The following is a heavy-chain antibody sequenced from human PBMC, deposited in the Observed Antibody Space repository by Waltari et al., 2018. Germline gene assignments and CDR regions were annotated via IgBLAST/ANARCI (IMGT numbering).Heavy chain of an antibody. Sequence: EVQLVASGGGSVQPGGSLRLSCAASGMTFSNYWINWVRQAPGKGLEWVANIKQDGSEKNYVDSVEGRFSISRDNAQNSLYLQMNSLRAEDTAIYYWVTGLTTVTAKDYFDHWGQGALVTVSS. D-gene: IGHD4-17*01. V-gene: IGHV3-7*01. CDR1: GMTFSNYW. CDR3: VTGLTTVTAKDYFDH. CDR2: IKQDGSEK. J-gene: IGHJ4*02.